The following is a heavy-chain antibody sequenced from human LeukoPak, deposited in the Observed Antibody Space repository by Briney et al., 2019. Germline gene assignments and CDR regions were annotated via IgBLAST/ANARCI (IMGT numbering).Heavy chain of an antibody. CDR3: ARQYYDFWSGYYAPDPTVGFFDP. CDR1: GYSFTSYW. D-gene: IGHD3-3*01. V-gene: IGHV5-51*01. CDR2: IYPGDSDT. J-gene: IGHJ5*02. Sequence: GESLKISCKGSGYSFTSYWIGWVRQMPGKGLEWMGIIYPGDSDTRYSPSFQGQVTISADKSISTAYLQWSSLKTSDTAMYYCARQYYDFWSGYYAPDPTVGFFDPWGQGTLVTVSS.